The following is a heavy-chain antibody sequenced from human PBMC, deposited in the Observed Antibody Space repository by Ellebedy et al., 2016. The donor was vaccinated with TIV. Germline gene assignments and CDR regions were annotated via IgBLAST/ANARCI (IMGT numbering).Heavy chain of an antibody. CDR2: IKSKIAGGTP. J-gene: IGHJ4*02. V-gene: IGHV3-15*01. Sequence: GESLKISXVGSGFSFEKTFMTWVRQALGKGLDWVGRIKSKIAGGTPDYPEPVKGDFTISRDDSKNTLYLQMNGLKTEDTAVYYCTTSDYGGGQVIEYWGQGTLVTVSS. D-gene: IGHD4/OR15-4a*01. CDR1: GFSFEKTF. CDR3: TTSDYGGGQVIEY.